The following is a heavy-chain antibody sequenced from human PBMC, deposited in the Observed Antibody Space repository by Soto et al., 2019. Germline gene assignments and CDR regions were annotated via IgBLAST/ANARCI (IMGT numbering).Heavy chain of an antibody. CDR1: GFTFSSYS. CDR3: VKGEYYYDSSGYYPFDY. CDR2: ISSSSTTK. J-gene: IGHJ4*02. Sequence: GGSLRLSCAASGFTFSSYSMNWVRQAPGKGLEWVSYISSSSTTKYYADSVKGRFTISRDNAKNSLYLQMNSLRADDTAVYYCVKGEYYYDSSGYYPFDYWGQGALVTVSS. V-gene: IGHV3-48*01. D-gene: IGHD3-22*01.